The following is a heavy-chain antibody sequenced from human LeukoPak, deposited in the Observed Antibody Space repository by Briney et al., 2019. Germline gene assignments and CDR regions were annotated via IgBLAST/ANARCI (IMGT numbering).Heavy chain of an antibody. D-gene: IGHD1-7*01. CDR1: GFTFDDYA. V-gene: IGHV3-43*02. CDR3: AKSYSGELWFEP. CDR2: ISGDGGST. J-gene: IGHJ5*02. Sequence: SGGSLRLSCAASGFTFDDYAMHWVRQAPGKGLEWVSLISGDGGSTYYADSVKGRFTISRDNSKNTLYLQMNSLRAEDTAVYYCAKSYSGELWFEPWGQGTLVTVFS.